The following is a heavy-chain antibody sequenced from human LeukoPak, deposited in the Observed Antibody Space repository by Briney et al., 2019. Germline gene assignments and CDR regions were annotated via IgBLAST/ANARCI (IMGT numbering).Heavy chain of an antibody. CDR3: ARLTDLEMATYYFDY. CDR1: GGSISSSSYY. D-gene: IGHD5-24*01. Sequence: ASETLSLTCTVSGGSISSSSYYWGWIRQPPGKGLEWIGSIYYSGSTYYNPSLKSRVTISVDTSKNQFSLKLSSVTAADTAVYYCARLTDLEMATYYFDYWGQGTLVTVSS. J-gene: IGHJ4*02. CDR2: IYYSGST. V-gene: IGHV4-39*01.